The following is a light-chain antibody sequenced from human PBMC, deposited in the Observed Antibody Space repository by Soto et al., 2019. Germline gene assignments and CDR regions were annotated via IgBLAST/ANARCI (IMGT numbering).Light chain of an antibody. J-gene: IGKJ1*01. V-gene: IGKV1-5*01. CDR1: QSVSNW. CDR3: QQYNSYS. CDR2: HAS. Sequence: IQMTQSPSSLSASVGDRVTITCRASQSVSNWLAWYQQKPGTAPKVLIYHASNLQSGVPSRFSGSGSGTELTLTISSMQPDDFATYYCQQYNSYSFGQGTQVDIK.